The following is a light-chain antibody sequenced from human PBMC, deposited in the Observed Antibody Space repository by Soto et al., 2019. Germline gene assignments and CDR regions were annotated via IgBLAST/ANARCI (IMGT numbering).Light chain of an antibody. J-gene: IGKJ3*01. V-gene: IGKV1-39*01. CDR3: QRSYSTPPFT. Sequence: DIQMTQSPSSLSASVGDRVTITCRASQSISSYLNWYQQKPGKAPKLLIYAASSLQSVGRSRFSDSGSGTGFTLTIISLQPEDCATYYCQRSYSTPPFTFGPGTKVDIK. CDR2: AAS. CDR1: QSISSY.